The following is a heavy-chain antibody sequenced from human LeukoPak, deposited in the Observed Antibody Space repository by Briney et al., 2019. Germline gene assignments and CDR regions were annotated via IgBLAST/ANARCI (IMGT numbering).Heavy chain of an antibody. V-gene: IGHV3-33*01. CDR3: AREVYYDSSGFESGFDY. J-gene: IGHJ4*02. Sequence: GGSLRLSCAASGFTFSIYGIHWVRQAPGKGLEWLAVFWADGINANYADSVRGRFTISRDNSKNTLYLQMNSLRAEDTAVYYCAREVYYDSSGFESGFDYWGQGTLVTVSS. CDR1: GFTFSIYG. D-gene: IGHD3-22*01. CDR2: FWADGINA.